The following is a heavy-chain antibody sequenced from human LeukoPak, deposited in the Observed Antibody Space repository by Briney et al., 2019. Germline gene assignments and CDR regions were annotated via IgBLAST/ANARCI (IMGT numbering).Heavy chain of an antibody. Sequence: ASVKVSCKASGYTFTSYYMHWVRQAPGQGLEWMGIINPSGGSTSYAQKFQGRVTMTRDMSTSTVYMELSSLRSGDTAVYYCARSLSNDYQFDPWGQGTLVTVSS. J-gene: IGHJ5*02. V-gene: IGHV1-46*01. D-gene: IGHD1-1*01. CDR1: GYTFTSYY. CDR3: ARSLSNDYQFDP. CDR2: INPSGGST.